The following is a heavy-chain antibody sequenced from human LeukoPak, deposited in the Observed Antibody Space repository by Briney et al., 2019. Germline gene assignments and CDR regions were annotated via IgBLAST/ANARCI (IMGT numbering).Heavy chain of an antibody. CDR1: GGSIRNYY. V-gene: IGHV4-59*01. D-gene: IGHD5-18*01. CDR3: ARVVYSFGAWYFDY. CDR2: IYYSGST. Sequence: SETLSLTCTVSGGSIRNYYWSWIRQPPGEGLEWIGRIYYSGSTNYNPSLKSRVTISVDTSKNQFSLKLSSVTAADTAVYFCARVVYSFGAWYFDYWGQGALVTVSS. J-gene: IGHJ4*02.